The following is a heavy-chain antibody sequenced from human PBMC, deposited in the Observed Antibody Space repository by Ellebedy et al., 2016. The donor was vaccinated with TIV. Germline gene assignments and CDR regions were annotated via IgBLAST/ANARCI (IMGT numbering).Heavy chain of an antibody. CDR3: ATDGSYGDYRSPAHAFVF. D-gene: IGHD3-10*01. V-gene: IGHV3-7*01. CDR1: GFSFNSYW. Sequence: GGSLRLSCAAPGFSFNSYWMSWVRQAPGKGLEWVANITQGGSVKYYVDSVRGRFTISRDNAKNSLFLQMNSLRAEDTAVYYCATDGSYGDYRSPAHAFVFWGQGTMVSVAS. J-gene: IGHJ3*01. CDR2: ITQGGSVK.